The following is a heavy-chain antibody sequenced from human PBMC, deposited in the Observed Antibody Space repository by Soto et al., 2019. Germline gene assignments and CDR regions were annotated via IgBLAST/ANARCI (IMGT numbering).Heavy chain of an antibody. CDR1: GFIVRSNY. D-gene: IGHD3-16*01. CDR2: LYSGGGT. J-gene: IGHJ4*02. CDR3: ARFWGYLDY. Sequence: PGGSLRLSCVVSGFIVRSNYMGWVRQAPGKGLECVSVLYSGGGTEYAVSVQGRFTISRDSSKNTLYLQMNSLRDEDTAVYYCARFWGYLDYWGQGTLVTVSS. V-gene: IGHV3-53*01.